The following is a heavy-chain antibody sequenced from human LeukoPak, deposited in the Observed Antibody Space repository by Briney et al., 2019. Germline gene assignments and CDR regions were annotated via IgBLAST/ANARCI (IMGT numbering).Heavy chain of an antibody. CDR2: ISSSNSYT. Sequence: GGSLRLSCAASGFTFSDYYMSWIRQAPGKGLEWVSYISSSNSYTNYADSVKGRFYADSVKGRFTIPRDNAKNSLYLQMKSLRDEDMAVYYCARYGSGTSYITNYFDYWGQGTLVTVSS. J-gene: IGHJ4*02. V-gene: IGHV3-11*06. CDR3: ARYGSGTSYITNYFDY. D-gene: IGHD3-10*01. CDR1: GFTFSDYY.